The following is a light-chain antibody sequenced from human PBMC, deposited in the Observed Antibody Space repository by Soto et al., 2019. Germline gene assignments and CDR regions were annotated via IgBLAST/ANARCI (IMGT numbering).Light chain of an antibody. CDR2: LGS. CDR3: MQTLQSPFT. V-gene: IGKV2-28*01. CDR1: QSLLQRNGYNY. J-gene: IGKJ5*01. Sequence: IVMTQSPLSLPVTPGEPASISCRSTQSLLQRNGYNYLDWYLQKPGQSPQLLIYLGSNRASGVPDRFSGSGSGTDFTLKINSVEADDVGVYYCMQTLQSPFTFGQGTRLEIK.